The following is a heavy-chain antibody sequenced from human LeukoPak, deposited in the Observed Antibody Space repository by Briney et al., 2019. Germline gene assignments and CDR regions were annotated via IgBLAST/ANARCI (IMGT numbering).Heavy chain of an antibody. D-gene: IGHD2/OR15-2a*01. V-gene: IGHV3-7*01. CDR2: IKQDGSER. Sequence: TGGSLRLSCAPSGLMFSRHWMSWVRQAPGKGPEWVANIKQDGSERYYVDSVKGRFTISRDNAKNSLYLQMNSLRAEDTAVYYCARDGGHSTDFDYWGQGTLVTVS. CDR3: ARDGGHSTDFDY. J-gene: IGHJ4*02. CDR1: GLMFSRHW.